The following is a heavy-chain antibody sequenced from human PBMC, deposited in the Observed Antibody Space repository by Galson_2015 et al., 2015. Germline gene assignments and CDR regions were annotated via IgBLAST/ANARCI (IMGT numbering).Heavy chain of an antibody. CDR2: IYYSGST. V-gene: IGHV4-59*01. CDR1: GGSISSYY. Sequence: SETLSLTCTVSGGSISSYYWSWIRQPPGKGLEWIGYIYYSGSTKYNPSLKSRVTISIDTSKNQFSLKLRSLTAADTAVYYCARERGWSGELSQVYAFDIWGQGTMVTVSS. CDR3: ARERGWSGELSQVYAFDI. J-gene: IGHJ3*02. D-gene: IGHD3-10*01.